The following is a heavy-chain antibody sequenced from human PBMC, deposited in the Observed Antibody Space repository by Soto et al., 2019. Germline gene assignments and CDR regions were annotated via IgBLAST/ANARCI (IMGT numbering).Heavy chain of an antibody. J-gene: IGHJ4*02. D-gene: IGHD1-1*01. Sequence: GASVKVSCKASGYTFTSYAMHWVRQAPGQRLEWMGWINAGNGNTKYSQKFQGRVTITRDTSASTAYMELSSLRAEDTAVYYCARDPSFSGTLDYWGQGTLVTVSS. CDR3: ARDPSFSGTLDY. CDR2: INAGNGNT. V-gene: IGHV1-3*01. CDR1: GYTFTSYA.